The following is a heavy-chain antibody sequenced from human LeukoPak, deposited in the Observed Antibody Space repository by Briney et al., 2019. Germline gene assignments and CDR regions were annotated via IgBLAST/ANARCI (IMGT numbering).Heavy chain of an antibody. J-gene: IGHJ4*02. CDR3: AREIAEHWYGGYADC. V-gene: IGHV3-66*01. Sequence: PGGSLRLSCAASGFTVSSNYMSWVRQAPGKGLEWVSVIYSGGSTYYAASVKGRFSIFRDNSKNTLYVQMNSLRAEDTAVYYCAREIAEHWYGGYADCWGQGTLVTVSS. CDR2: IYSGGST. D-gene: IGHD5-12*01. CDR1: GFTVSSNY.